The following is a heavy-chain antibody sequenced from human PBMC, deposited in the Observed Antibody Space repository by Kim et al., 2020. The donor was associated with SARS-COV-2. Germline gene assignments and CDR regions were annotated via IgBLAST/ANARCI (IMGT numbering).Heavy chain of an antibody. CDR3: ARDYSSSLNNWFDP. CDR2: IIPILGIA. Sequence: SVKVSCKASGGTFSSYTISWVRQAPGQGLEWMGRIIPILGIANYAQKFQGRVTITADKSTSTAYMELSSLRSEDTAVYYCARDYSSSLNNWFDPWGQGTLVTVSS. CDR1: GGTFSSYT. V-gene: IGHV1-69*04. D-gene: IGHD6-13*01. J-gene: IGHJ5*02.